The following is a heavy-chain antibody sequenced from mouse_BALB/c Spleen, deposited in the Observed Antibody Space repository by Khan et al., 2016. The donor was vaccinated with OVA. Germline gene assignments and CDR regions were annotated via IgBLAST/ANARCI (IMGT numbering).Heavy chain of an antibody. Sequence: VQLQESGAELARPGASVKLSCKASGYIFTDYYINWVKQRPGQGLEWIVEISPGSDDPYCNEKFKGKATLTADKSSSPAYMQLSSLTYEDSAVYFCARRNYYGDTFAYWGQGTLVTVSA. CDR3: ARRNYYGDTFAY. J-gene: IGHJ3*01. CDR1: GYIFTDYY. V-gene: IGHV1-77*01. D-gene: IGHD1-2*01. CDR2: ISPGSDDP.